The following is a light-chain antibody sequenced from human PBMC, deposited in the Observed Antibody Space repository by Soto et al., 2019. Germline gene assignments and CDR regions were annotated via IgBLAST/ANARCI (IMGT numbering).Light chain of an antibody. CDR3: SSYTSSNTLYV. CDR1: SSDVGAYNY. Sequence: QSALTQPASVSGSPGQSITISCTGTSSDVGAYNYVSWYQQHPGKAPKLMIYEVSNRPSGVSNRFSGSKSGNTASLTISGLRAEDEADYYCSSYTSSNTLYVFGTGTKVTV. J-gene: IGLJ1*01. V-gene: IGLV2-14*01. CDR2: EVS.